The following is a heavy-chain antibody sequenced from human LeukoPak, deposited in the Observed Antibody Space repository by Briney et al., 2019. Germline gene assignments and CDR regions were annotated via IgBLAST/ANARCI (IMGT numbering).Heavy chain of an antibody. CDR3: ARESYCSSTSCYGGDY. D-gene: IGHD2-2*01. CDR2: ISSSGSTI. V-gene: IGHV3-11*01. Sequence: PGGSPRLSCAASGFTFSDYYMSWIRQAPGKGLEWVSYISSSGSTIYYADSVKGRFTISRDNAKNSLYLQMNSLRAEDTAVYYCARESYCSSTSCYGGDYWGQGTLVTVSS. CDR1: GFTFSDYY. J-gene: IGHJ4*02.